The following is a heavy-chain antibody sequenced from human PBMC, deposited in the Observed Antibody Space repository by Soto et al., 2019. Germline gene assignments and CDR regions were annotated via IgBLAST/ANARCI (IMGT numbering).Heavy chain of an antibody. CDR1: GYTFTSYY. J-gene: IGHJ5*02. CDR2: INPSGGST. Sequence: ASVKVSCKASGYTFTSYYMHWVRQAPGQGLEWMGIINPSGGSTSYAQKFQGRVTMTRDTSTSTVYMELSSLRSEDTAVYYCAATMVRGNWFDPWGQGTLVTVSS. D-gene: IGHD3-10*01. V-gene: IGHV1-46*03. CDR3: AATMVRGNWFDP.